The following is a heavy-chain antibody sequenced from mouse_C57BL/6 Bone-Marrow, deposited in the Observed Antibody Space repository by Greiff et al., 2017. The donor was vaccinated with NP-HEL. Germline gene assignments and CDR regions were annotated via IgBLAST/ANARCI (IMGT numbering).Heavy chain of an antibody. CDR1: GFTFSSYG. CDR2: ISSGGSYT. CDR3: ARHYDSNCFDY. V-gene: IGHV5-6*01. Sequence: EVQRVESGGDLVKPGGSLKLSCAASGFTFSSYGMSWVRQTPDKRLEWVATISSGGSYTYYPDSVKGRFTISRDNATNTLYLQMSSLKSEDTAMYYCARHYDSNCFDYGGQGTALTVSA. D-gene: IGHD1-1*01. J-gene: IGHJ2*01.